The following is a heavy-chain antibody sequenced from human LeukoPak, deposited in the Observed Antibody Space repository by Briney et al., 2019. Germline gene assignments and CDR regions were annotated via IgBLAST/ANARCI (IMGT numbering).Heavy chain of an antibody. CDR3: AKVATKGNYYDSSGYSLDY. J-gene: IGHJ4*02. CDR1: GLTFSNAW. V-gene: IGHV3-15*01. D-gene: IGHD3-22*01. Sequence: GGSLRLSCAASGLTFSNAWMMWVRQAPGKGLEGVARIKSKTDGGTTDYAAPVKGRFTISRDDSKNTLYLQMNSLRAEDTAVFYCAKVATKGNYYDSSGYSLDYWGQGTLVTVSS. CDR2: IKSKTDGGTT.